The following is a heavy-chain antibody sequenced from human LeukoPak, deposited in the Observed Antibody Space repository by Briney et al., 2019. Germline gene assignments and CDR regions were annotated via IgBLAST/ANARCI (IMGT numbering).Heavy chain of an antibody. Sequence: PGGSLRLSCAASGFTFSSYAMSWVRQAPGKGLEWVSAISGSGGSTYYADSVKGRFTISRDNSKNTLYLQMNSLRAEDTAVYYCAKSARYCSSTSCSPCGDYWGQGTLVTVSS. D-gene: IGHD2-2*01. V-gene: IGHV3-23*01. J-gene: IGHJ4*02. CDR1: GFTFSSYA. CDR2: ISGSGGST. CDR3: AKSARYCSSTSCSPCGDY.